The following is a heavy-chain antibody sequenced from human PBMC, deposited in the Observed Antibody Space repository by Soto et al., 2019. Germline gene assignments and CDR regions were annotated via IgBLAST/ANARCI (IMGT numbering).Heavy chain of an antibody. V-gene: IGHV1-18*01. CDR1: GYTFTRYG. J-gene: IGHJ6*02. CDR3: AKVDVYVTPSPQDV. CDR2: INTDNGNT. Sequence: QVQLVQSGAEVKNPGASVKVSCKASGYTFTRYGIGWARQAPGQGLEWMGWINTDNGNTNYAQNVQGRVTLTTDTSTSTSYMEQRSLILNDTAIYYCAKVDVYVTPSPQDVWGQGATVIVSS. D-gene: IGHD3-16*01.